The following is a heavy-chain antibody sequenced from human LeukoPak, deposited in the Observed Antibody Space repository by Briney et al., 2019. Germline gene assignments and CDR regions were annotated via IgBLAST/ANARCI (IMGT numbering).Heavy chain of an antibody. CDR3: ARGLGVAEYSYGNDAFDI. D-gene: IGHD5-18*01. CDR2: IIPIFGTA. V-gene: IGHV1-69*06. Sequence: ASVKVSCKASGGTFSSYAISWVRQAPGRGLEWMGGIIPIFGTANYAQKFQGRVTITADKSTSTAYMELSSLRSEDTAVYYCARGLGVAEYSYGNDAFDIWGQGTMVTVSS. J-gene: IGHJ3*02. CDR1: GGTFSSYA.